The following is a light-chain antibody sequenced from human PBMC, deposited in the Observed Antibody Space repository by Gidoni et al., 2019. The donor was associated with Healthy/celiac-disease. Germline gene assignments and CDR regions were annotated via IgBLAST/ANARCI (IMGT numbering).Light chain of an antibody. CDR3: QQSYSTPCT. Sequence: DIQMTQSPSSLSASVGDRVTMTCRARQSISSYLNWYQQKPGKAPKLLIYAASSLQSGVPSRFSGSGSVTDFTLTISSLQPEDFATYYCQQSYSTPCTFGQGTKVEIK. J-gene: IGKJ1*01. CDR1: QSISSY. CDR2: AAS. V-gene: IGKV1-39*01.